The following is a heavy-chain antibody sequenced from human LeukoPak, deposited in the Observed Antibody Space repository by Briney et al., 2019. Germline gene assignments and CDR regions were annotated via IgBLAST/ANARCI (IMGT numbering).Heavy chain of an antibody. V-gene: IGHV3-53*01. CDR3: AREGSADWSFDL. Sequence: HSGGSLRLSCAASGFTVSSNYMSWVRQAPGKGLEWVSVIYSGGSTYYADPVKGRFTISRDNSKNTLYLQMNSLRAEDTAVYYCAREGSADWSFDLWGRGTLVTVSS. J-gene: IGHJ2*01. CDR2: IYSGGST. CDR1: GFTVSSNY. D-gene: IGHD2-15*01.